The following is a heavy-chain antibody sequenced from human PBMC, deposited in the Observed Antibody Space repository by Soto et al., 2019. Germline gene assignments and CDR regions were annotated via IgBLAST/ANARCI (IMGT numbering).Heavy chain of an antibody. CDR2: INCNGGST. V-gene: IGHV3-20*01. CDR3: ARVKDYGDPGGTIDY. Sequence: EVQLVESGGGVVRPGGSLRLSCAASGFTFDDYGMSWVRQAPGKGLEWVSGINCNGGSTGYADSVKGRFTISRDNAKNSLYMQMNSLRAEDTALYHCARVKDYGDPGGTIDYWGQGTLVTVSS. J-gene: IGHJ4*02. CDR1: GFTFDDYG. D-gene: IGHD4-17*01.